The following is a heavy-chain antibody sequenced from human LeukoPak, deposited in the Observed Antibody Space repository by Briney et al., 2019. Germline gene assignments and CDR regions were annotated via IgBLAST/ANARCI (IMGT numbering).Heavy chain of an antibody. D-gene: IGHD1-26*01. V-gene: IGHV3-9*01. CDR1: GFNFGAYV. Sequence: GGSLRLSCAASGFNFGAYVMHWVRQSPGKALEWVAVISWTGDGAAYADSVRGRFTISRDNAKNSLYLQMNSLRPEDTAFYYCVKDAPNGSVDYWGQGTLVTVSS. J-gene: IGHJ4*02. CDR3: VKDAPNGSVDY. CDR2: ISWTGDGA.